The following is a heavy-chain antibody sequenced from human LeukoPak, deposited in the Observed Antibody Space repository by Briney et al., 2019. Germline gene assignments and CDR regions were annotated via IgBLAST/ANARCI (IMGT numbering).Heavy chain of an antibody. CDR1: GFTFSNYA. V-gene: IGHV3-23*01. CDR3: ARAAATGWFDP. D-gene: IGHD2-15*01. J-gene: IGHJ5*02. CDR2: IGNSGGST. Sequence: GGSLRLSCAASGFTFSNYAMSWLRQAPGKGLEWVSTIGNSGGSTYYADSVKGRFTISRDNSKNTLYLQMGSLRAEDMAVYYCARAAATGWFDPWGQGTLVTVSS.